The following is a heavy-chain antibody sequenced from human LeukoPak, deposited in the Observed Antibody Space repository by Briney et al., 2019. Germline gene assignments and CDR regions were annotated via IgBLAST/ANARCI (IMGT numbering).Heavy chain of an antibody. V-gene: IGHV1-8*03. Sequence: ASVKVSCKASGYTFTSYDINWVRQATGQGLEWMGWMNPNSGNTGYAQKFQGRVTITRNTSISTAYMELSSLRSEDTAVYYCARGPRYYDSSGYYYGYWFYYWGQGTLVTVSS. D-gene: IGHD3-22*01. CDR1: GYTFTSYD. J-gene: IGHJ4*02. CDR3: ARGPRYYDSSGYYYGYWFYY. CDR2: MNPNSGNT.